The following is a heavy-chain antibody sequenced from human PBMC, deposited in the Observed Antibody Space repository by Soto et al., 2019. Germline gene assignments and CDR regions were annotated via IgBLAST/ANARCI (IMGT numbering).Heavy chain of an antibody. Sequence: ASVKVSCKVSGYTLTELSMHWVRQAPGKGVEWMGGFDPEDGETIYAQKFQGRVTMTEDTSTDTAYMELSSLRSEETAVYYCANSRPYYYDRRGYYSDYWGQGTLVTVSS. J-gene: IGHJ4*02. CDR3: ANSRPYYYDRRGYYSDY. D-gene: IGHD3-22*01. V-gene: IGHV1-24*01. CDR1: GYTLTELS. CDR2: FDPEDGET.